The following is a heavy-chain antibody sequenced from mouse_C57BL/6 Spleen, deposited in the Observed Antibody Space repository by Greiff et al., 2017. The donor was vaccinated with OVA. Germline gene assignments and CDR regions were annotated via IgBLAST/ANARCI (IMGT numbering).Heavy chain of an antibody. V-gene: IGHV5-17*01. Sequence: EVQRVESGGGLVKPGGSLKLSCAASGFTFSDYGMHWVRQAPEKGLEWVAYISSGSSTIYYADTVKGRFTISRDNAKNTLFLQMTSLRSEDTAMYYCARSTIVTTRGFAYWGQGTLVTVSA. CDR2: ISSGSSTI. D-gene: IGHD2-5*01. CDR3: ARSTIVTTRGFAY. CDR1: GFTFSDYG. J-gene: IGHJ3*01.